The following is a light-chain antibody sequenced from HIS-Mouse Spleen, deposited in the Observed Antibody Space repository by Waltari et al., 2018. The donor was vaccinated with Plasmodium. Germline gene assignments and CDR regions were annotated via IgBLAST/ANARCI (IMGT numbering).Light chain of an antibody. J-gene: IGKJ4*01. CDR2: DAS. Sequence: EIVLTQSPATRSLSPGERATLPCRASQSVSRYLAWYQQKPGQDPRLLIYDASNRATGIPARFSGSGSGTDFTLTISSLEPEDFAVYYCQQRSNWPSLTFGGGTKVEIK. CDR1: QSVSRY. V-gene: IGKV3-11*01. CDR3: QQRSNWPSLT.